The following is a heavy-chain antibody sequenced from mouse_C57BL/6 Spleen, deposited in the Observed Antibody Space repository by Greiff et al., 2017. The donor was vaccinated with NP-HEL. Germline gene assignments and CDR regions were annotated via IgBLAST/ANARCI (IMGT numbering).Heavy chain of an antibody. J-gene: IGHJ2*01. CDR3: ATIYYRVYFDY. D-gene: IGHD1-1*01. V-gene: IGHV1-19*01. Sequence: EVQLQQSGPVLVKPGASVKMSCKASGYTFTDYYMNWVKQSHGKSLEWIGVINPYNGGTSYNQKFKGKATLTVDKSSSTAYMELNSLTSEDSAVYYCATIYYRVYFDYWGQGTTLTVSS. CDR1: GYTFTDYY. CDR2: INPYNGGT.